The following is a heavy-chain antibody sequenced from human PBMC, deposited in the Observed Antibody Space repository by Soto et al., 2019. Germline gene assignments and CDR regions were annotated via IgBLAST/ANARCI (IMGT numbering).Heavy chain of an antibody. D-gene: IGHD3-10*01. Sequence: QVQLQESGPGLVKPSQTLSLTCAVSGGSISSGGAYYWSWIRQSPGKGLEWIAYIHYSGSTYYNSSLKSGVTMSVDTAKNQFSLKVSSVTAADTAVYYCARSPKGLGNFDYWGQGTLVTVSS. CDR2: IHYSGST. CDR3: ARSPKGLGNFDY. CDR1: GGSISSGGAYY. V-gene: IGHV4-30-4*01. J-gene: IGHJ4*02.